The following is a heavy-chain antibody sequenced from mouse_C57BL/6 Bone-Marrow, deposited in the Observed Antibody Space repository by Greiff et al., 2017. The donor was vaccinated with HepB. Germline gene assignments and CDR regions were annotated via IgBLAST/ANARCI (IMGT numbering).Heavy chain of an antibody. V-gene: IGHV2-6-1*01. D-gene: IGHD4-1*01. CDR2: IWSDGST. Sequence: VQLQQSGPGLVAPSQRLSITCTVSGFSFTSYGVHWVRQPPGKGLEWLVVIWSDGSTTYNSALKSRLSISKDNSKSQVFLKMNSLQTDDTAMYYCARHRETGTWGAMDYWGQGTSVTVSS. CDR3: ARHRETGTWGAMDY. CDR1: GFSFTSYG. J-gene: IGHJ4*01.